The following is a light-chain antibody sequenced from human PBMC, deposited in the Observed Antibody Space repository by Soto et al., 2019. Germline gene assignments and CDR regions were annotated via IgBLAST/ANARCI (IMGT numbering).Light chain of an antibody. J-gene: IGKJ4*01. CDR3: QQANSFRS. CDR2: AAS. Sequence: DIQMTQSPSFVSASVGDRVTITCRARQDIGGWLAWYQHNPGKAPKLLIYAASSLESGVPSRFSGSGSGTDFTLTISSLQPEDFATYYCQQANSFRSFGGGTKIEVK. CDR1: QDIGGW. V-gene: IGKV1-12*02.